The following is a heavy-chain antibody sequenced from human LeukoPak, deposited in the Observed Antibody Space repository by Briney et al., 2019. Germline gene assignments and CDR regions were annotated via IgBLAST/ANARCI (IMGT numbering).Heavy chain of an antibody. J-gene: IGHJ3*02. CDR2: ISYDGSNK. CDR3: AREASDAFDI. Sequence: PGRSLRLSCAASGFTFSSYGMHWVRHAPGKGLEWVAVISYDGSNKNYADSVKARFTISRDNSKNTLFLQMNSLRAEDTAVYYCAREASDAFDIWGQGTMVTVSS. CDR1: GFTFSSYG. V-gene: IGHV3-30*03.